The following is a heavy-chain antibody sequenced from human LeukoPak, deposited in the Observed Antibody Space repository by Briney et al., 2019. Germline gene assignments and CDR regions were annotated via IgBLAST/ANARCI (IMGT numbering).Heavy chain of an antibody. CDR1: GFTFSTHA. Sequence: SGGSLRLSCAASGFTFSTHAMSWVRQAPGKGLEWVANINQDGSAKYFADSVKGRFTISRDNAKNSVYLQVNSLRVEDMAVYYCARDVSYGLLDPWGQGTLVTVSS. J-gene: IGHJ5*02. D-gene: IGHD3-16*01. CDR2: INQDGSAK. V-gene: IGHV3-7*01. CDR3: ARDVSYGLLDP.